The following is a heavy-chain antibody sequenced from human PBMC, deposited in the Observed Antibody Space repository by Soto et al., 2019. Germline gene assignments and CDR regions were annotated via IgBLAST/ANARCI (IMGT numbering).Heavy chain of an antibody. CDR1: GFTVSSNY. CDR3: ASGSGSYSYYFDD. J-gene: IGHJ4*02. D-gene: IGHD3-10*01. Sequence: PGGSLRLSCAASGFTVSSNYMSWVRQAPGKGLEWVSVIYSGGSTYYADSVKGRFTISRDNSKNTLYLQMNSLRAEDTAVYYCASGSGSYSYYFDDWGQGTLVTVSS. V-gene: IGHV3-66*01. CDR2: IYSGGST.